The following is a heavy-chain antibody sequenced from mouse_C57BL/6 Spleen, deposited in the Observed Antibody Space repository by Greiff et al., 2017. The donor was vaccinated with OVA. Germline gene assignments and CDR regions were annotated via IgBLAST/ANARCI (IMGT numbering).Heavy chain of an antibody. Sequence: VKLVESGPGLVAPSQSLSITCTVSGFSLTSYAISWVRQPPGKGLEWLGVIWTGGGTNYNSALKSRLSISKDNSKSQVFLKMNRLQADDTARYYCAREDWDGNYAMDYWGQGTSVTVSS. D-gene: IGHD4-1*01. CDR2: IWTGGGT. CDR1: GFSLTSYA. CDR3: AREDWDGNYAMDY. J-gene: IGHJ4*01. V-gene: IGHV2-9-1*01.